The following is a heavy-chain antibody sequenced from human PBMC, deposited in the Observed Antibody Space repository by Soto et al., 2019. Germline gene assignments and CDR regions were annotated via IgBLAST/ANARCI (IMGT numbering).Heavy chain of an antibody. Sequence: QVPLVESGGGVVQPGRSLRLSCGASGFTFRSYGMHWVRQAPGKGLEWVATVRSDGGIQYYADSVRGRFTISRDNSRTAVLLQMSSLRPEDTAVYYCAKDPNDYDSSAYYVDYWGRGTLVTVSS. CDR2: VRSDGGIQ. D-gene: IGHD3-22*01. CDR1: GFTFRSYG. CDR3: AKDPNDYDSSAYYVDY. J-gene: IGHJ4*02. V-gene: IGHV3-30*18.